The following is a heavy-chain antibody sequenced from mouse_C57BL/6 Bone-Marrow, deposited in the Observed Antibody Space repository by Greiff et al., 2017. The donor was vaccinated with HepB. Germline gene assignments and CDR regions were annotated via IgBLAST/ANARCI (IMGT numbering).Heavy chain of an antibody. CDR2: INPNNGGT. V-gene: IGHV1-26*01. CDR3: AGGSDY. Sequence: VQLQQSGPELVKPGASVKISCKASGYTFTDYYMNWVKQSHGKSLEWIGDINPNNGGTSYNQKFKGKATLTVDKSSSTAYMELRSLTSDDSAVYYCAGGSDYWGQGTTLTVSS. CDR1: GYTFTDYY. J-gene: IGHJ2*01.